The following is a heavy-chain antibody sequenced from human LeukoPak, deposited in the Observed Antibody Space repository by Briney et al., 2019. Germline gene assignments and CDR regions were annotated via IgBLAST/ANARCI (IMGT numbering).Heavy chain of an antibody. Sequence: SVKVSCKASGGTFSSYAISWVRQAPGQGLEWMGGIIPIFGTTNYAQKFQGRVTITTDESTSTAYMELSSLRSEDTAVYYCARQWGEGYFDYWGQGTLVAVSS. CDR3: ARQWGEGYFDY. J-gene: IGHJ4*02. V-gene: IGHV1-69*05. D-gene: IGHD1-26*01. CDR1: GGTFSSYA. CDR2: IIPIFGTT.